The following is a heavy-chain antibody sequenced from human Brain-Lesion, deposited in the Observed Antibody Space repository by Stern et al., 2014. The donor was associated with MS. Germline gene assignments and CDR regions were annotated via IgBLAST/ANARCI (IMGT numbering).Heavy chain of an antibody. CDR1: GGSVSSTSYA. D-gene: IGHD2-15*01. CDR2: IYYSGNT. V-gene: IGHV4-39*01. Sequence: QVQLQESGPGLVKPSETLSLTCTVAGGSVSSTSYAWAWIRQPPGKGLEWIGTIYYSGNTYYSPSLKSRLTLSLDTYQNQFSLQLRSVTAADTAVYYCAGEEDIRYCSGGSCTGNWFDPWGQGTLVTVSS. CDR3: AGEEDIRYCSGGSCTGNWFDP. J-gene: IGHJ5*02.